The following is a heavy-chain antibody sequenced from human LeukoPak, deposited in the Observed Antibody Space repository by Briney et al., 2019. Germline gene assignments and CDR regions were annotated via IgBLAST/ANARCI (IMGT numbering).Heavy chain of an antibody. J-gene: IGHJ6*03. Sequence: GASVKVSCKASGATFTSYAISWVRQAPGQGLEWMGGIIPIFGTADYPQKFQGRVTSTADESTSTAYMELSSLRSEDTAVYYCARGTYYYYYYMDVWGKGTTVTVSS. CDR1: GATFTSYA. CDR3: ARGTYYYYYYMDV. V-gene: IGHV1-69*13. CDR2: IIPIFGTA.